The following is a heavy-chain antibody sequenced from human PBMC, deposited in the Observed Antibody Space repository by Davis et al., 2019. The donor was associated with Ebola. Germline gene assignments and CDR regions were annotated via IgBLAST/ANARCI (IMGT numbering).Heavy chain of an antibody. CDR1: GFTFSNYW. Sequence: PGGSLRLSCAVSGFTFSNYWMTWVRQAPGKGLEWLANIKQDGSENNYVDSVKGRFTISRDDATNSLYLQMNSLRAEDTAIYYCARDMPSVGATSYWGQGTLVTVSS. CDR3: ARDMPSVGATSY. J-gene: IGHJ4*02. V-gene: IGHV3-7*01. CDR2: IKQDGSEN. D-gene: IGHD1-26*01.